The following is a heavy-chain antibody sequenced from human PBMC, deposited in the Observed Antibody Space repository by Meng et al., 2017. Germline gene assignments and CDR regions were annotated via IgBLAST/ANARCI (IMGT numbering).Heavy chain of an antibody. J-gene: IGHJ5*02. CDR2: INPNSGGT. V-gene: IGHV1-2*06. Sequence: QGQRVQSGAEVKKPGASVKVSCKASGYTFTGYYMHWVRQAPGQGLEWMGRINPNSGGTNYAQKFQGRVTMTRDTSISTAYMELSRLRSDDTAVYYCARALIVVANWFDPWGQGTLVTVSS. CDR3: ARALIVVANWFDP. CDR1: GYTFTGYY. D-gene: IGHD3-22*01.